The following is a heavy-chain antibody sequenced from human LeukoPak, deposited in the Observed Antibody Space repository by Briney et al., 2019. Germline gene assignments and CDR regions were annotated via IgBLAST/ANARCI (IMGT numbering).Heavy chain of an antibody. Sequence: PSETLSLTCAVYGGSFSGYYWSWIRQPPGKGLEWIGEINHSGSTNYNPSLKSRVTISVDTSKNQFSLKLSSVTAADTAVYYCARARRPAKYSSSGGGWFDPWGQGTLVTVSS. J-gene: IGHJ5*02. D-gene: IGHD6-13*01. CDR1: GGSFSGYY. CDR2: INHSGST. V-gene: IGHV4-34*01. CDR3: ARARRPAKYSSSGGGWFDP.